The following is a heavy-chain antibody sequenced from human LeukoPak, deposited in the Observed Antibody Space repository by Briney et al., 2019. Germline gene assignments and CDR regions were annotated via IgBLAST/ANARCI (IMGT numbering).Heavy chain of an antibody. CDR3: AREWELLGGYFDY. Sequence: GASVKVSCKASGGTFSSYAISWVRQAPGQGLEWMGGIIPIFGTANYAQKFQGRVTITADESTSTAYMELSSLRSEDTAVYYCAREWELLGGYFDYWGQGTLVTVSS. CDR2: IIPIFGTA. CDR1: GGTFSSYA. V-gene: IGHV1-69*13. J-gene: IGHJ4*02. D-gene: IGHD1-26*01.